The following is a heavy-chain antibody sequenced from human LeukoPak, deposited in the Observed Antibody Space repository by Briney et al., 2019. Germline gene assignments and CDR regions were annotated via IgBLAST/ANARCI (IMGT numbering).Heavy chain of an antibody. CDR2: ISASGSGGST. CDR3: AKSGYNRFDY. CDR1: GFTFSSYW. Sequence: GGSLRLSCAATGFTFSSYWMSWDRQAPGKGLEWVSSISASGSGGSTYYADSVKGRFTISRDNSKNTLYLQMNSLRAEDTAVYYCAKSGYNRFDYWGQGTLVTVSS. J-gene: IGHJ4*02. V-gene: IGHV3-23*01. D-gene: IGHD5-24*01.